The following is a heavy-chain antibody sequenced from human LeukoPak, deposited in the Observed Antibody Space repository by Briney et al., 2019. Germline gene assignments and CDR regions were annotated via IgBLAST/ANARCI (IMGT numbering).Heavy chain of an antibody. CDR1: GFTFSSYW. Sequence: GGSLRLSCAASGFTFSSYWMSWVRQAPGKGLEWVANIKQDGSEKYYVDSVKGRFTISRDNAKNSLYLQMNSLRAEDTAVYYCARDYCSGGSRYNYYYYYGMDVWGQGTTVTVSS. V-gene: IGHV3-7*01. CDR3: ARDYCSGGSRYNYYYYYGMDV. J-gene: IGHJ6*02. D-gene: IGHD2-15*01. CDR2: IKQDGSEK.